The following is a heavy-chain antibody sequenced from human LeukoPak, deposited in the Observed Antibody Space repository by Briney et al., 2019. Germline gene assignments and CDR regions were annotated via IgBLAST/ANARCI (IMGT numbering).Heavy chain of an antibody. CDR2: IIPIFGTA. Sequence: SVKVSCKASGGTFSSYAISWVRQAPGQGLEWMGGIIPIFGTANYAQKFQGRVTITTDESTSTAYMELSSLRSEDTAVYYCARGGVMDIVVVPAAILQQFDPWGQGTLVTVSS. CDR1: GGTFSSYA. V-gene: IGHV1-69*05. D-gene: IGHD2-2*03. J-gene: IGHJ5*02. CDR3: ARGGVMDIVVVPAAILQQFDP.